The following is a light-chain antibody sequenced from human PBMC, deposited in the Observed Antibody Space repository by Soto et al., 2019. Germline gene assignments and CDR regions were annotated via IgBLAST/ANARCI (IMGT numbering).Light chain of an antibody. CDR2: DVT. J-gene: IGLJ3*02. Sequence: QSVLTQPASVSGSPGQSITISCTGTSSDVGSYNLVSWYQQHPGKAPKLMIYDVTKRPSGVPDRFSGSKSGNTASLTISGLQAEDEADYYCCSYAGTYTWVFGGGTKVTVL. CDR1: SSDVGSYNL. CDR3: CSYAGTYTWV. V-gene: IGLV2-23*02.